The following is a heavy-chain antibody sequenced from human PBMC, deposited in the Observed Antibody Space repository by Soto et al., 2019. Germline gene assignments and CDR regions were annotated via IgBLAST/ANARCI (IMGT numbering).Heavy chain of an antibody. J-gene: IGHJ4*02. CDR3: ARDANYGLYYFDH. Sequence: PSETLSLTCAVSGYFISNGYYWDWIRQPPGKGLEWIGSIYPTGTTYYSPSLKSRVTISVDTSKNHFSLKLTSVTAADTAVYYCARDANYGLYYFDHWGQGTLVTVSS. CDR1: GYFISNGYY. CDR2: IYPTGTT. D-gene: IGHD3-10*01. V-gene: IGHV4-38-2*02.